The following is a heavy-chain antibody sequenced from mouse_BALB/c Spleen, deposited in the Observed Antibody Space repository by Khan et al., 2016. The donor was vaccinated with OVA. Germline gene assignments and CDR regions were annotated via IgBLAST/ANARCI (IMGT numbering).Heavy chain of an antibody. CDR1: GYTFTLYY. V-gene: IGHV1-18*01. D-gene: IGHD2-14*01. J-gene: IGHJ3*01. CDR2: VNPNTDNI. Sequence: VQLQQSGPDLVKPGASVKISCKASGYTFTLYYMRWVKQSPGKSLEWIGRVNPNTDNINYNQEFKGKAILTVDKSSNTAYMELRSMASEDTAVYVCARGYDCFAYWGQGTLVTVSA. CDR3: ARGYDCFAY.